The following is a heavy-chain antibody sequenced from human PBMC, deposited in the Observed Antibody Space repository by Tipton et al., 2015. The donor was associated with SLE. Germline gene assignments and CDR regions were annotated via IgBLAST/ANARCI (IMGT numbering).Heavy chain of an antibody. D-gene: IGHD2-2*02. CDR1: GGSFSSTNYY. V-gene: IGHV4-39*01. Sequence: TLSLTCTVSGGSFSSTNYYWGWIRQPPGKGLEWIGTINFRGSTWYNPSLRSRVTIFVDTSKNQFSLKVTSVSAADTALYYCARGCSSTSCYTNAFDIWGQGTMVTVSS. J-gene: IGHJ3*02. CDR3: ARGCSSTSCYTNAFDI. CDR2: INFRGST.